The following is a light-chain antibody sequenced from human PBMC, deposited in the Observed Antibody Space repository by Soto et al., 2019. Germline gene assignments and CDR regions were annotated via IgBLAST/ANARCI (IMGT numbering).Light chain of an antibody. V-gene: IGKV3-11*01. CDR3: QQRSNWPMYT. CDR1: QSVSSY. J-gene: IGKJ2*01. CDR2: DAY. Sequence: EIVLTQSPATLSLSPGQRANLSCRASQSVSSYLAWYQQKPGQAPSLLIYDAYNRATGIPARFSGSGSGTDFTLTISSLEPEDFAVYYCQQRSNWPMYTFGQGTKLEIK.